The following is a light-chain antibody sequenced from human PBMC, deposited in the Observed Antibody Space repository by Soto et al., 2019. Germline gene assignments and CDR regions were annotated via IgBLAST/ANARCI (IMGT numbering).Light chain of an antibody. V-gene: IGKV3-15*01. CDR2: GVS. Sequence: EIVLTQSPATLSVSPGDRVTLSCRASESLFGFLAWYQQKPGQAPRLLIYGVSTRATGIPATFSGGGSATDFNLTISSLQSEDSAVYFCQSYNDWPFASGLGTRLEI. J-gene: IGKJ2*01. CDR1: ESLFGF. CDR3: QSYNDWPFA.